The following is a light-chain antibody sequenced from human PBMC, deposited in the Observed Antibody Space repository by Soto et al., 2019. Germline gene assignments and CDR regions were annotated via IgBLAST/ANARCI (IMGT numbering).Light chain of an antibody. V-gene: IGLV2-8*01. Sequence: QSLLTQPPSASGSPGQSVTISCTGTSSDVCGYNYVSWYQQHPGKAPKLMIYEVSKRPSGVPDRFSGSKSGNTASLTVSGLQAEDEADYYCRSYAGSNIYVFGTGTKVTV. CDR2: EVS. CDR3: RSYAGSNIYV. CDR1: SSDVCGYNY. J-gene: IGLJ1*01.